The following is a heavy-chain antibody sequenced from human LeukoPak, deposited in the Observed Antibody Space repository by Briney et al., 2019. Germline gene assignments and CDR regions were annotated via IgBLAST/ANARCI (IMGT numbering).Heavy chain of an antibody. Sequence: SETLSLTCTVSGGSISSYYWSWIRQPAGKGLEWIGRIYTSGSTNHNPSLKSRVTMSVDTSKNQFSLKLSSVTAADTAVYYCARVSGYCSSTSCYTWFDPWGQGTLVTVSS. J-gene: IGHJ5*02. CDR1: GGSISSYY. V-gene: IGHV4-4*07. CDR3: ARVSGYCSSTSCYTWFDP. CDR2: IYTSGST. D-gene: IGHD2-2*02.